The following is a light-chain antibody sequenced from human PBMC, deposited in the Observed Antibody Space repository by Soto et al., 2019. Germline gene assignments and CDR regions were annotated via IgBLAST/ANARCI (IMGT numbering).Light chain of an antibody. CDR2: LTS. Sequence: EIVLTQSPATLSSFPGDRVTLSCRASQAVNTRLAWYQHKPGQAPRLLIYLTSNRAAGIPARFSGSGSETDFTLTISDVEPEDFALYYCHQRQSWPRTFGQGTKVDIK. CDR3: HQRQSWPRT. J-gene: IGKJ1*01. CDR1: QAVNTR. V-gene: IGKV3-11*01.